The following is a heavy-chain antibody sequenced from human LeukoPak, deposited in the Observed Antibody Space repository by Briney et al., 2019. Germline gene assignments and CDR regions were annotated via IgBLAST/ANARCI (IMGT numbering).Heavy chain of an antibody. CDR1: GFTFSGYA. CDR3: ARDIVVVPAAILRGAFDI. CDR2: ISGSGGST. D-gene: IGHD2-2*02. Sequence: GGSLRLSCAASGFTFSGYAMSWVRQAPGKGLERVSAISGSGGSTYYADSVKGRFTISRDNSKNTLYLQMNSLRAEDTAVYYCARDIVVVPAAILRGAFDIWGQGTMVTVSS. V-gene: IGHV3-23*01. J-gene: IGHJ3*02.